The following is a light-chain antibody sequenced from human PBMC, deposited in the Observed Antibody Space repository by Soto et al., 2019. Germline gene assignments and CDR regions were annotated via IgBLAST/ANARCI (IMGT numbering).Light chain of an antibody. J-gene: IGKJ4*01. CDR1: QDINSY. Sequence: IQLTQSPSSLSASVGDRVTITCRASQDINSYLAWYQQKPGKAPNLLIYAGTSLQSGVPSRFSGSGSGTEFTLNISSLQPEDFANYYCQQLHDYPSTFGGGKKVE. CDR2: AGT. CDR3: QQLHDYPST. V-gene: IGKV1-9*01.